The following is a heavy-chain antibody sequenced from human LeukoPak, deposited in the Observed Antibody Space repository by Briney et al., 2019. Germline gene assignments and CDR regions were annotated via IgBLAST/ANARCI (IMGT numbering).Heavy chain of an antibody. D-gene: IGHD6-13*01. CDR1: GYSISSGYY. CDR2: IYHSGST. V-gene: IGHV4-38-2*02. CDR3: ARGTGYSSSWYPYYYGMDV. J-gene: IGHJ6*02. Sequence: IPSETLSLTCTVSGYSISSGYYWGWIRQPPGKGLEWIGSIYHSGSTYYNPSLKSRVTISIDTSKNQFSLKLTSVTAGDTAVYYCARGTGYSSSWYPYYYGMDVWGQGTTVTVSS.